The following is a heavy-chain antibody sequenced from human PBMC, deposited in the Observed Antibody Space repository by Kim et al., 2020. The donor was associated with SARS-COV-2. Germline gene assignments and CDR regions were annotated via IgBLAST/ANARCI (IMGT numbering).Heavy chain of an antibody. CDR1: GFTLGSYT. CDR2: ISSSSTDI. J-gene: IGHJ6*02. V-gene: IGHV3-21*01. Sequence: GGSLRLSCEASGFTLGSYTMNWVRQAPGKGLEWVSSISSSSTDIYYADSVKGRLTISRDNSKNSLFLQMNSLRAEDTAVYYCTRDYLRLVSGYYYGRDVWGQGTSVT. D-gene: IGHD2-21*01. CDR3: TRDYLRLVSGYYYGRDV.